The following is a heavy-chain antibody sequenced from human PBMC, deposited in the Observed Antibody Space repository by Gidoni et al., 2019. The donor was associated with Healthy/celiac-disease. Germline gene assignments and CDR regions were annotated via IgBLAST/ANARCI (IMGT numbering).Heavy chain of an antibody. CDR2: ISYDGSNK. J-gene: IGHJ4*02. Sequence: QVQLVESGGGVVQPGRSLRLSTAASGFPFSSYGMHWVRQAPGKGLEWVAVISYDGSNKYYADSVKGRFTISRDNSKNTLDLQMNSLRAEDTAVYYCAKDRAMVYAILDYWGQGTLVTVSS. V-gene: IGHV3-30*18. CDR1: GFPFSSYG. D-gene: IGHD2-8*01. CDR3: AKDRAMVYAILDY.